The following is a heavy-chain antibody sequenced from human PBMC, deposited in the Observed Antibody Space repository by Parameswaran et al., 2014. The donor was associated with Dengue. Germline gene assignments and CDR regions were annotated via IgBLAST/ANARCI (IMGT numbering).Heavy chain of an antibody. Sequence: RWIRQPPGKGLEWIGEINHSGSTNYNPSLKSRVTISVDTSKNQFSLKLSSVTAADTAVYYCARVRRYGSGSYYPYYGMDVWGQGTTVTVSS. D-gene: IGHD3-10*01. V-gene: IGHV4-34*01. J-gene: IGHJ6*02. CDR2: INHSGST. CDR3: ARVRRYGSGSYYPYYGMDV.